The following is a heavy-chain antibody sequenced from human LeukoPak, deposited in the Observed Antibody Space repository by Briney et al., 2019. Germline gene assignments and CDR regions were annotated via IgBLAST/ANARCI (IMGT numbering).Heavy chain of an antibody. J-gene: IGHJ4*02. Sequence: PSETLSLTCAVYGGSFSGYYWSWIRQPPGKGLEWIGEINHSGSTNYNPSLKSRVTISVDTSKNQFSLKLSSVTAADTAVYYCARSARYDFWSGYQFNYFDYWGQGTLVTVSS. CDR3: ARSARYDFWSGYQFNYFDY. V-gene: IGHV4-34*01. CDR1: GGSFSGYY. CDR2: INHSGST. D-gene: IGHD3-3*01.